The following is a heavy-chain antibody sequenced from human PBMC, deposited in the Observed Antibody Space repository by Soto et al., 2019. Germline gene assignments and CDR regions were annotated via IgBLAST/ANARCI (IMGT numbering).Heavy chain of an antibody. Sequence: QVQLVESGGGVVQPGRSLRLSCAASGFTFSSYGMHWVRQAPGKGLEWVAVIWYDGSNKYYADSVKGRFTISRDNSKNTLYLQMNSLRAEDTAVYYCARDPLGYGSGSYYYYYGMDVWGQGTTVTVSS. V-gene: IGHV3-33*01. J-gene: IGHJ6*02. D-gene: IGHD3-10*01. CDR2: IWYDGSNK. CDR1: GFTFSSYG. CDR3: ARDPLGYGSGSYYYYYGMDV.